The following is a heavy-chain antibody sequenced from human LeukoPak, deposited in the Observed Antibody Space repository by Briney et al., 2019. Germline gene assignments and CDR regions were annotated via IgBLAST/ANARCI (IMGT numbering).Heavy chain of an antibody. CDR3: ASGRTDIVVVPATLRNYFFDY. J-gene: IGHJ4*02. D-gene: IGHD2-2*01. CDR2: ISSSGSTI. V-gene: IGHV3-48*03. CDR1: GFTFSSYE. Sequence: GGSLRLSCAASGFTFSSYEMNWVRQAPGKGLEWVSYISSSGSTIYYADSVKGRFTISRDNAKNSLYLQMNSLRAEDTAVYYCASGRTDIVVVPATLRNYFFDYWGQGTLVTVSS.